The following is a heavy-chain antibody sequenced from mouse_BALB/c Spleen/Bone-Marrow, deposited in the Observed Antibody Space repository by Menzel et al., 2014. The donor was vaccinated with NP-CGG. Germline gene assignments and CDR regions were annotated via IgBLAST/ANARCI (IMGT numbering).Heavy chain of an antibody. J-gene: IGHJ4*01. CDR1: YT. D-gene: IGHD4-1*01. V-gene: IGHV1S26*01. Sequence: YTMHWVKQRPGQGLEWIGYINPSSGYTNYNQKFKDTATLTADKSSSTAYMQLSSLTSADSAVYYCARGKTGFYGMDYWGQGASVTVSS. CDR3: ARGKTGFYGMDY. CDR2: INPSSGYT.